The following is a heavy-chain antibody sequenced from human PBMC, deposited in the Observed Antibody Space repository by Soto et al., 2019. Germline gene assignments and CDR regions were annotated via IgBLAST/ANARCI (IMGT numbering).Heavy chain of an antibody. CDR2: IWFDGSNT. J-gene: IGHJ4*02. V-gene: IGHV3-33*01. CDR1: GFTFNTYG. CDR3: AGAPDRGVLTIPMDY. Sequence: QVQLVQSGGGVVQPGRSLRLSCTASGFTFNTYGMHWVRQAPGMGLEWVATIWFDGSNTYYSNSVAGRFTISRDNSKNTLSLPVNSLRGENTAPYYCAGAPDRGVLTIPMDYWGQRAPVTVSS. D-gene: IGHD3-10*01.